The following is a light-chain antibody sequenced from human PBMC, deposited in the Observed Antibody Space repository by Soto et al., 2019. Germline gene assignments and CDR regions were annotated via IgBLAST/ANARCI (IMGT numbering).Light chain of an antibody. V-gene: IGLV7-46*01. CDR1: TGAVTSGHY. J-gene: IGLJ2*01. CDR2: DTS. Sequence: QAVVTQEPSLTVSPGGTVTLTCGSSTGAVTSGHYPYWFQQKPGQAPRTLIYDTSNKHSWTPARFSGSLLGGKAALTLSGAQPEDEADYYCLLYYGGALVVFGGGTKVTVL. CDR3: LLYYGGALVV.